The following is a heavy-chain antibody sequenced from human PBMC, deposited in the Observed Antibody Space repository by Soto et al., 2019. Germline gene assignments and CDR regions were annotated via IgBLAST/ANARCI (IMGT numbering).Heavy chain of an antibody. Sequence: GGSLRVSCVACGFTFSSYAMSWVRQAPWKGLEWVSTISVSGGSTYYADSVKGRFTISRDNSKNTLYLQMNSLRAQDTAVYYLANFYSSGNSTGFDTWGQETVLTVSS. D-gene: IGHD3-22*01. V-gene: IGHV3-23*01. CDR3: ANFYSSGNSTGFDT. CDR1: GFTFSSYA. CDR2: ISVSGGST. J-gene: IGHJ5*02.